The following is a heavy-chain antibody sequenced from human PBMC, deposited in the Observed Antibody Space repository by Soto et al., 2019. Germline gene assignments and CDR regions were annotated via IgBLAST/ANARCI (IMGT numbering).Heavy chain of an antibody. V-gene: IGHV4-4*07. CDR2: ISATGPT. Sequence: QLQLQESGRGMVENSETLSLTWSVSGESMSSYYWSWIRQSAEKGLECIGRISATGPTSYIPSLKSRITLSVDTSTTQFSLNLKFVTAADTAVYFCAGEQSGAANFWGQGTLVTVS. D-gene: IGHD2-15*01. CDR1: GESMSSYY. J-gene: IGHJ3*01. CDR3: AGEQSGAANF.